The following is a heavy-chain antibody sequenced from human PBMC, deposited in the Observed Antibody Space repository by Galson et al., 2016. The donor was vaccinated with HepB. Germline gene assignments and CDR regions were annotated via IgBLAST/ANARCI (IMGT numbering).Heavy chain of an antibody. D-gene: IGHD2-15*01. CDR1: GFTFSSYA. CDR2: ITGSGGWI. Sequence: SLRLSCAASGFTFSSYAMSWVRQAPGKGLEWVSTITGSGGWIKYADSVKGRLITSRDNSKNTLYLQLNSLRAEDTAVYYCAKDGGYCSDATCYYRNSWGQGTLVT. CDR3: AKDGGYCSDATCYYRNS. J-gene: IGHJ4*02. V-gene: IGHV3-23*01.